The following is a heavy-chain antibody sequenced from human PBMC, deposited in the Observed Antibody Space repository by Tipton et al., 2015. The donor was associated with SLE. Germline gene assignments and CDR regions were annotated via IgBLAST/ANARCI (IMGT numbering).Heavy chain of an antibody. CDR2: INHSGST. V-gene: IGHV4-34*01. D-gene: IGHD5-18*01. Sequence: TLSLTCAVYGGSFSGYYWSWIRQPPGKGLEWIGEINHSGSTNYNPSLKSLVTISVDTSKNQFSLKLSSVTAADTAVYYCARGPGGSYGSGRAFDIWGQGTMVTVTS. CDR1: GGSFSGYY. J-gene: IGHJ3*02. CDR3: ARGPGGSYGSGRAFDI.